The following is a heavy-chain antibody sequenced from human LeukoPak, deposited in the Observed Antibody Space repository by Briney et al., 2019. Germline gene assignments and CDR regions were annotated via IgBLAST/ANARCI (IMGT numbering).Heavy chain of an antibody. J-gene: IGHJ4*02. D-gene: IGHD5-18*01. CDR3: ASKRGYSYALGG. V-gene: IGHV3-64*01. Sequence: PGGSLRLSCAASGFTFSNYAMHWVRQAPGKGLEYVSAISSNGGSTYYANSVTGRFTISRDNSKKTLYLQMGSLRAEDMAVYYCASKRGYSYALGGWGQGTLVTVSS. CDR1: GFTFSNYA. CDR2: ISSNGGST.